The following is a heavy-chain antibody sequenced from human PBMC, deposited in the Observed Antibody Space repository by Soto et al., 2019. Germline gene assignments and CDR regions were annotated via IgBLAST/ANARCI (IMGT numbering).Heavy chain of an antibody. CDR1: GFTFSSYG. D-gene: IGHD3-10*01. V-gene: IGHV3-33*01. CDR2: IWYDGSNK. J-gene: IGHJ4*02. Sequence: QVQLVESGGGVVQPGRSLRLSCAASGFTFSSYGMHWVRQAPGKGLEWVAVIWYDGSNKYYADSVKGRFTISRDNSKNTVYLQMNSLRAEDTAVYYCARGDYYGSGSYPEFDYWGQGTLVTVSS. CDR3: ARGDYYGSGSYPEFDY.